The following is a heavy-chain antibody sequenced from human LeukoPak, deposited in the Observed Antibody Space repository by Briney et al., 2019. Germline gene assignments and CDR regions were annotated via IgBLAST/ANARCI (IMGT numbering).Heavy chain of an antibody. Sequence: SETLSLTCAVYGGSFSGYYWSWIRQPPGKGLEWIGEINHSGSTYYNPSLKSRVTISVDTSKNQFSLKLSSVTAADTAVYYCARVRQQLDGIIDYWGQGTLVTVSS. CDR3: ARVRQQLDGIIDY. CDR2: INHSGST. CDR1: GGSFSGYY. D-gene: IGHD6-13*01. J-gene: IGHJ4*02. V-gene: IGHV4-34*01.